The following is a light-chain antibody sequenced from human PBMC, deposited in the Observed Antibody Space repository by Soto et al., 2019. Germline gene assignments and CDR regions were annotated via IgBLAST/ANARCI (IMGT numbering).Light chain of an antibody. CDR3: QFNGV. J-gene: IGLJ2*01. Sequence: NFMLTQPHSVSESPGKTVTISCTGSSGSIASNYVQWYQQRPGSAPTIVIYEDNQRPSGVPDRFSGSIDSSSNSASLTISGLKTQDEAAYYCQFNGVFGGGTKLTVL. CDR1: SGSIASNY. V-gene: IGLV6-57*02. CDR2: EDN.